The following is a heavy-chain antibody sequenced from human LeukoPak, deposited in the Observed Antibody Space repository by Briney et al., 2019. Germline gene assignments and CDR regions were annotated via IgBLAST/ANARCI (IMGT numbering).Heavy chain of an antibody. CDR2: IFVGSGNT. CDR3: AAVENYDFWSGYYREDY. Sequence: SVKVSCKASGFTFTSSAMQWVRQARGQRLEWIGWIFVGSGNTNYAQKFQERVTITRDMSTSTAYMELSSLRSEDTAVYYCAAVENYDFWSGYYREDYWGQGTLVTVSS. CDR1: GFTFTSSA. V-gene: IGHV1-58*02. D-gene: IGHD3-3*01. J-gene: IGHJ4*02.